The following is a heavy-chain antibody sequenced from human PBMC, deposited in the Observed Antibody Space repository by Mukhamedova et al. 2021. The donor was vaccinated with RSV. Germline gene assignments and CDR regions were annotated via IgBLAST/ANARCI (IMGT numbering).Heavy chain of an antibody. CDR2: YDGSNK. V-gene: IGHV3-30-3*01. D-gene: IGHD6-6*01. J-gene: IGHJ4*02. Sequence: YDGSNKYYADSVKGRFTISRDNSKNTLYLQMNSLRAEDTAVYYCARDNGEFEYSSSGWDYWGQGTLVTVSS. CDR3: ARDNGEFEYSSSGWDY.